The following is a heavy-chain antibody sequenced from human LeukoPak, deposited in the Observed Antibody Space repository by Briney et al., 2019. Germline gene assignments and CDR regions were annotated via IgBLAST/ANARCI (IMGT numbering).Heavy chain of an antibody. CDR1: GFTFSGSA. V-gene: IGHV3-73*01. CDR2: IRSKANSYAT. J-gene: IGHJ4*02. CDR3: TSSLGYYDSSGYYYYFDY. Sequence: GGSLRLSCAASGFTFSGSAMHWVRQASGKGLEWVGRIRSKANSYATAYAASVKGRFTISRDDSKNTAYLQMNSLKTEDTAVYYCTSSLGYYDSSGYYYYFDYWGQGTLVTVSS. D-gene: IGHD3-22*01.